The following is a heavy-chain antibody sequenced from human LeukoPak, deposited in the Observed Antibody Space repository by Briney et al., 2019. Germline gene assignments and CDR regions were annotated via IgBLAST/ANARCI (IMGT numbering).Heavy chain of an antibody. J-gene: IGHJ4*02. Sequence: PSETLSLTRTVSGGSISSYYWSWIRQPPGKGLEWIGYIYYSGSTNYNPSLKSRVTISVDTSKNQFSLKLSSVTAADTAVYYCARIGHGDYYFDYWGQGTLVTVSS. V-gene: IGHV4-59*01. D-gene: IGHD3-3*01. CDR1: GGSISSYY. CDR2: IYYSGST. CDR3: ARIGHGDYYFDY.